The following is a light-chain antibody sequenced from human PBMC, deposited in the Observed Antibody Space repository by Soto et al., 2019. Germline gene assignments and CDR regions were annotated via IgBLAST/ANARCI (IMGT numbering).Light chain of an antibody. V-gene: IGLV2-14*01. CDR3: SSYVSNITYV. Sequence: QSALTQPASVSGSPGQSITISCTGTSSDVGGYDYVSWYQHHPGKAPKLMIYEVSNRPSGVSNRFSGSKSGNTASLTIPGLQAEDEADYYCSSYVSNITYVFGTGTKLTVL. J-gene: IGLJ1*01. CDR1: SSDVGGYDY. CDR2: EVS.